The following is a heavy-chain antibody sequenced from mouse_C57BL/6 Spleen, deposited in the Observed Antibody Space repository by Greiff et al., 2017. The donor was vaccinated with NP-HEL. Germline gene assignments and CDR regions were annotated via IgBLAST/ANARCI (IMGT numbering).Heavy chain of an antibody. CDR1: GYAITSGYY. D-gene: IGHD2-2*01. Sequence: EVKLVESGPGLVKPSQSLSLTCSVSGYAITSGYYWNWIRQFPGNKLEWMGYISYDGSNNYNPSLKNRISITRDTSKNQFFLKLNSVTTEDTATCYCAIDGYPYYAMDYWGQGTSVTVSS. CDR2: ISYDGSN. J-gene: IGHJ4*01. V-gene: IGHV3-6*01. CDR3: AIDGYPYYAMDY.